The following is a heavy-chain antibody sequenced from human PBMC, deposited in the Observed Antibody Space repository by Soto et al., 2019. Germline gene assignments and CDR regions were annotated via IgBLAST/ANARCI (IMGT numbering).Heavy chain of an antibody. Sequence: GGSLRLSCAASGFTFDDYAMHWVRPDPGKGLEWVSGISWNSGSIGYADSVKGRFTISRDNAKNSLYLQMNSLRAEDTALYYCAKDIEGAVAGHYYYYGMDVWGQGTTVTVSS. CDR1: GFTFDDYA. CDR3: AKDIEGAVAGHYYYYGMDV. V-gene: IGHV3-9*01. D-gene: IGHD6-19*01. CDR2: ISWNSGSI. J-gene: IGHJ6*02.